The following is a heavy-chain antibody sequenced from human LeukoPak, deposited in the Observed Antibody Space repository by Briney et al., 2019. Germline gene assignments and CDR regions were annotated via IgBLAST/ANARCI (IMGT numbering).Heavy chain of an antibody. Sequence: GGSLRLSCAASGLTFSTYGMHWVRQAPGKGLEWVAVIWADGSKQIYADSVKGRFTISKDNSKNTLYLQMNGLRADDTAVYYCATDHGGQPFDYWGQGTLVTVSS. J-gene: IGHJ4*02. CDR3: ATDHGGQPFDY. D-gene: IGHD4-23*01. V-gene: IGHV3-33*01. CDR2: IWADGSKQ. CDR1: GLTFSTYG.